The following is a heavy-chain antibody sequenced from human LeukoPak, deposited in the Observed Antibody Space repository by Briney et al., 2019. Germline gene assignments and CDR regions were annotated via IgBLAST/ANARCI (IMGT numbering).Heavy chain of an antibody. CDR3: ARGVPFKLGELSS. J-gene: IGHJ5*02. Sequence: GSLRLSCAASGFTFSDYYMSWIRQPPGKGLEWIEEINHSGSTNYNPSLKSRVTISVDTSKNQFSLKLSSVTAADTAVYYCARGVPFKLGELSSWGQGTLVTVSS. CDR2: INHSGST. CDR1: GFTFSDYY. V-gene: IGHV4-34*01. D-gene: IGHD3-16*02.